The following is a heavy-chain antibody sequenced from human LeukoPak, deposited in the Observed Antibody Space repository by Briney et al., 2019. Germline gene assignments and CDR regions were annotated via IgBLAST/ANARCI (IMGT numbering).Heavy chain of an antibody. D-gene: IGHD6-13*01. J-gene: IGHJ4*02. V-gene: IGHV3-48*01. Sequence: TGGSLRLSCAVSGFTLSTYSMNWVRQAPGKGLEWVSYISSSSSTIYYADSVKGRFTISRDNAKNSLYLQMNSLRAEDTAVYYCARASGYSSSWYNFDYWGQGTLVTVSS. CDR2: ISSSSSTI. CDR3: ARASGYSSSWYNFDY. CDR1: GFTLSTYS.